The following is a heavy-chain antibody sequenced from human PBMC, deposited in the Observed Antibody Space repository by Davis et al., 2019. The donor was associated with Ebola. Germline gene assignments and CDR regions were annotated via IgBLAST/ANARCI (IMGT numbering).Heavy chain of an antibody. CDR1: GFTLSTYS. CDR2: ISSDSDYI. Sequence: ESLKISCSASGFTLSTYSMTWVRQAPGKGLEWVSSISSDSDYIYYADSVKGRFTISRDNSKNTLYLQMSSLSAEDTAVYYCVKGPRVYSSSSLVYWGQGTLVTVSS. V-gene: IGHV3-64D*06. CDR3: VKGPRVYSSSSLVY. D-gene: IGHD6-6*01. J-gene: IGHJ4*02.